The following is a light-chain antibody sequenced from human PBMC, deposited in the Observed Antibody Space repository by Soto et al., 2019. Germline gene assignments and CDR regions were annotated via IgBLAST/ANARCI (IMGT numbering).Light chain of an antibody. J-gene: IGKJ3*01. V-gene: IGKV3-20*01. CDR1: QSLNNRH. CDR3: HHYSPASPST. CDR2: GAS. Sequence: EIVLRHSPGPLSLSPGEGATLSCRASQSLNNRHLAWYQQRPGQAPRLLIYGASTRATGIPDRFSGRGFGTDFTLTITRLEPEDFVVYYCHHYSPASPSTLGAGTNVDIQ.